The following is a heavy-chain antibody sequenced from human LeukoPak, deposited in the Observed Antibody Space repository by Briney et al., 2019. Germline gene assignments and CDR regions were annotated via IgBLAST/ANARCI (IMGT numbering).Heavy chain of an antibody. CDR1: GGSISSSSYY. V-gene: IGHV4-39*07. D-gene: IGHD3-22*01. CDR3: ARDVSIDYDSSGWDSDY. Sequence: KTSETLSLTCTVSGGSISSSSYYWGWIRQPPGKGLEWIGIIYYSGSTYYNPSLKSRVTISVDTSKNQFSLKLSSVTAADTAVYYCARDVSIDYDSSGWDSDYWGQGTLVTVSS. J-gene: IGHJ4*02. CDR2: IYYSGST.